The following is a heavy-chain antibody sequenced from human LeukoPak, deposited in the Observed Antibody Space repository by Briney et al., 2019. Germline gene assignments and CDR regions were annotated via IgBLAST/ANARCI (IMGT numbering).Heavy chain of an antibody. V-gene: IGHV3-7*01. CDR3: ARLRDLYYYYYYMDV. Sequence: GGSLRLSCAASGFTFSSYWMSWVRQAPGKGLEWVANIKQDGSEKYYVDSVKGRFTISRDNAKNSLYLQMNSLRAEDTAVYYCARLRDLYYYYYYMDVWGKGTTVTVSS. J-gene: IGHJ6*03. CDR2: IKQDGSEK. CDR1: GFTFSSYW. D-gene: IGHD3-3*01.